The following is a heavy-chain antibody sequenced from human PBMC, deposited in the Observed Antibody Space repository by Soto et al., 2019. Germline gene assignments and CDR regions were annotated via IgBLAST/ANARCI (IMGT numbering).Heavy chain of an antibody. D-gene: IGHD3-22*01. V-gene: IGHV3-11*05. CDR1: GLTFSDYY. J-gene: IGHJ4*02. CDR2: ISSSSSYT. Sequence: QVQLVESGGGLVKPGGSLRLSCAASGLTFSDYYMSWIRQAPGKGLEWVSYISSSSSYTNYADSVKGRFTISRDNAKNSLYLQMNSLRAEDTAVYYCARARHYYDSSGYDYWGQGTLVTVSS. CDR3: ARARHYYDSSGYDY.